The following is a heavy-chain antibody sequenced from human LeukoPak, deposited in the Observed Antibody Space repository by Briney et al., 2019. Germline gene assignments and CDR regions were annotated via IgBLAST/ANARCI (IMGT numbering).Heavy chain of an antibody. Sequence: GGSLRLSCAAFGFTFSSYAMSWVRQAPGKGLEWVSVIRGSGGSTYYADSVKGRFTISRDNSKNTLYLQMNSLRAEDTAVYYCAKDRKWGVTMIVDDAFDIWGQGTMVTVSS. D-gene: IGHD3-22*01. CDR1: GFTFSSYA. J-gene: IGHJ3*02. CDR2: IRGSGGST. CDR3: AKDRKWGVTMIVDDAFDI. V-gene: IGHV3-23*01.